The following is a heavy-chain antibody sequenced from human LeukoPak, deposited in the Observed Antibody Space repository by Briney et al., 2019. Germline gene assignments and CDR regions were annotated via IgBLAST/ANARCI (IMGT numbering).Heavy chain of an antibody. Sequence: GASVKVSCKASGYTFTNYGISWVRQAPGQGLEWMGWISAYNGNTNYAQELQGRVTTTTDTSTSTAYLELRSLRSDDTAVYYCARGPFQGIRKQQLVRALKSLFDYWGQGTLVTVSS. V-gene: IGHV1-18*01. CDR3: ARGPFQGIRKQQLVRALKSLFDY. CDR2: ISAYNGNT. D-gene: IGHD6-13*01. CDR1: GYTFTNYG. J-gene: IGHJ4*02.